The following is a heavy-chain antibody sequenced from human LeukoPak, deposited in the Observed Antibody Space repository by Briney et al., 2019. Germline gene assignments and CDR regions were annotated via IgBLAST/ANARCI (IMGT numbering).Heavy chain of an antibody. V-gene: IGHV3-30*02. Sequence: PGGSLRLSCAASGFTVSSNYMSWVRQAPGKGLEWVAFIRYDGSNKYYADSVKGRFTISRDNSKNTLYLQMNSLRAEDTAVYYCAKVSWRGSFVYDFWSGYYMDYWGQGTLVTVSS. D-gene: IGHD3-3*01. CDR3: AKVSWRGSFVYDFWSGYYMDY. CDR1: GFTVSSNY. CDR2: IRYDGSNK. J-gene: IGHJ4*02.